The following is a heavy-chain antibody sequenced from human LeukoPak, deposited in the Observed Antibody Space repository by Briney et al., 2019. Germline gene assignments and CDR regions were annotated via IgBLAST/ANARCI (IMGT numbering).Heavy chain of an antibody. J-gene: IGHJ6*03. CDR1: GFSFSHYA. CDR3: ARDPYNGNYGDSYYYYMDV. Sequence: GGSLRLSCAGSGFSFSHYAINWVRQAPGKGLEWVANIKQDGSQKSYVDSVKGRFTISRDNANNLLYLQMNSLRADDTAIYYCARDPYNGNYGDSYYYYMDVWGKGTTVTISS. CDR2: IKQDGSQK. V-gene: IGHV3-7*01. D-gene: IGHD1-26*01.